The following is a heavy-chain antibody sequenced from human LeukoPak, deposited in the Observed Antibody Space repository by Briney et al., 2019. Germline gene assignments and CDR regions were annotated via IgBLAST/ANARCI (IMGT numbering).Heavy chain of an antibody. V-gene: IGHV3-48*04. Sequence: PGGSLRLSCAASGFTFSSYSMNWVRQAPGKGLEWIAYINSSSGTIYYADSVKGRFTVSRDNAKNSLYLQMNSLRAEDTAVYYCASPVLLIRGVTVDYWGQGTLVTVSS. J-gene: IGHJ4*02. CDR3: ASPVLLIRGVTVDY. D-gene: IGHD3-10*01. CDR1: GFTFSSYS. CDR2: INSSSGTI.